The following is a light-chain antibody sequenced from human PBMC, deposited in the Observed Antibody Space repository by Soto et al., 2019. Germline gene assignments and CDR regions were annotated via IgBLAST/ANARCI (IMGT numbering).Light chain of an antibody. CDR1: SSDVGGYNY. V-gene: IGLV2-14*01. CDR2: DVS. J-gene: IGLJ1*01. Sequence: QCVLTQPASVSGSPGQSITISCTGTSSDVGGYNYVSWYQQHPGKAPKFMIYDVSNRPSGVSNRFSGSKSGNTASLTISGLQAEDEADYYCSSYTTSNTRQIVFGTGTKVPVL. CDR3: SSYTTSNTRQIV.